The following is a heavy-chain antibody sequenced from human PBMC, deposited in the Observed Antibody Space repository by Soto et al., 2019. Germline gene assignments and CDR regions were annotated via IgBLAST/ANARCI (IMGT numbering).Heavy chain of an antibody. V-gene: IGHV4-59*08. D-gene: IGHD2-2*01. CDR1: GGSISCYY. Sequence: SETLSLTCTVAGGSISCYYLSWIRQPPGKGLEWIGYIYSSGSPNYNPSLKSRVTISVDTSKNQFSLKLSSVTAADTAVYYCARHGVVPAAMVYYYYYMDVWGKGTTVTVSS. J-gene: IGHJ6*03. CDR3: ARHGVVPAAMVYYYYYMDV. CDR2: IYSSGSP.